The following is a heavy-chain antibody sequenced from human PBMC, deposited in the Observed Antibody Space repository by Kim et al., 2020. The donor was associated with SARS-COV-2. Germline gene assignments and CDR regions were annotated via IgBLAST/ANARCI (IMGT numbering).Heavy chain of an antibody. CDR1: GGTFSSYA. J-gene: IGHJ5*02. V-gene: IGHV1-69*04. CDR3: ARDTAYSYGSNWFDP. D-gene: IGHD5-18*01. Sequence: SVKVSCKASGGTFSSYAISWVRQAPGQGLEWMGRIIPILGIANYAQKFQGGVTITADKSTSTAYMELSSLRSEDTAVYYCARDTAYSYGSNWFDPWGQGTLVTVSS. CDR2: IIPILGIA.